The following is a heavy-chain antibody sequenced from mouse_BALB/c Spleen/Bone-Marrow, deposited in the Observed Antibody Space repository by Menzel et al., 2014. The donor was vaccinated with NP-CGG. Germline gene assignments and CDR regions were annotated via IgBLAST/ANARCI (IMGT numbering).Heavy chain of an antibody. V-gene: IGHV5-17*02. CDR1: GFTFSSFG. CDR3: ARHGITRLLDY. Sequence: EAQLQQSGGGLVQPGGSRKLSCAASGFTFSSFGMHWVRQAPEKGLEWVAYISSGSSTIYYADTVKGRFTISRDNPKNTLFLQMTSLRSEDTAMYYCARHGITRLLDYWGQGTTLTVSS. D-gene: IGHD2-4*01. J-gene: IGHJ2*01. CDR2: ISSGSSTI.